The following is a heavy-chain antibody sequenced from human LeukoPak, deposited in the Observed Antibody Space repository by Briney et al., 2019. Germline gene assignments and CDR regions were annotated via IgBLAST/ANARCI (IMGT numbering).Heavy chain of an antibody. CDR2: LYNTGST. D-gene: IGHD5-12*01. CDR1: GFTFSNAW. J-gene: IGHJ4*02. Sequence: GSLRLSCAASGFTFSNAWMSWIRQPPGKGLEWIGRLYNTGSTDNTDSNPSLQSRVTISADTSMNQIFLRLTSVTAADTAVYYCARVIGYSGYDLFDYWGQGTLVTVSS. CDR3: ARVIGYSGYDLFDY. V-gene: IGHV4-59*10.